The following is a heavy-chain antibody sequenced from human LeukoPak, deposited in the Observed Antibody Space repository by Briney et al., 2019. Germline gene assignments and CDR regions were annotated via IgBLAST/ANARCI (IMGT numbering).Heavy chain of an antibody. CDR2: IYYSGST. CDR1: GGSISGSSYY. CDR3: ARASNSMTVVHDAFHI. D-gene: IGHD3-22*01. V-gene: IGHV4-39*07. J-gene: IGHJ3*02. Sequence: KPSETLSLTCTVSGGSISGSSYYWGWIRQPPGKGLEWIGSIYYSGSTYYNPSLKSRVTILVDTSKNQFSLKLSSVTAADTAVYYCARASNSMTVVHDAFHIWGQGTMVTVSS.